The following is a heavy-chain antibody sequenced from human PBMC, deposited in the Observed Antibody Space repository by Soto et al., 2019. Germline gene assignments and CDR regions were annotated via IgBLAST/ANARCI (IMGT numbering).Heavy chain of an antibody. D-gene: IGHD6-13*01. Sequence: SQTLSLTCVISGDSVSSNSAAWNWIRQSPSRGLEWLGRTYYRSKWYNDYAVSVKSRITINPDTSKNQFSLQLNSVTPEDTAVYYCARDMRGGAAAENHFDYRGPGTLDTVSS. J-gene: IGHJ4*02. CDR3: ARDMRGGAAAENHFDY. V-gene: IGHV6-1*01. CDR1: GDSVSSNSAA. CDR2: TYYRSKWYN.